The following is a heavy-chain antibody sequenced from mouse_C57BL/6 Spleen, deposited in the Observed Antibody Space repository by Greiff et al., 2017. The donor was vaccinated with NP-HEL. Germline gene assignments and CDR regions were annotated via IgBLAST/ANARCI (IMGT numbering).Heavy chain of an antibody. Sequence: QVQLKQSGAELVMPGASVKLSCKASGYTFTSYWMHWVKQRPGQGLEWIGEIDPSDSYTNYNQKFKGKSTLTVDKSSSTAYMQLSSLTSEDSAVYYCARRDDYAWFAYWGQGTLVTVSA. CDR2: IDPSDSYT. J-gene: IGHJ3*01. CDR1: GYTFTSYW. D-gene: IGHD2-4*01. CDR3: ARRDDYAWFAY. V-gene: IGHV1-69*01.